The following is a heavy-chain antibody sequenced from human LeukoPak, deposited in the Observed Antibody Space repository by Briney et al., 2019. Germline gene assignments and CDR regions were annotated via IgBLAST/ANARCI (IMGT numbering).Heavy chain of an antibody. J-gene: IGHJ6*02. V-gene: IGHV3-9*01. D-gene: IGHD3-3*01. CDR2: VSWNSGSI. Sequence: GGSLRLSCAASGFTFDDYAMHWVRQGSGKGLGWVSGVSWNSGSIGYADSVKGRFTISRENAKNPLYLQMNSLRAEDTALYYCAKDRANDLYSSYGMDVWGQGTTVTVSS. CDR1: GFTFDDYA. CDR3: AKDRANDLYSSYGMDV.